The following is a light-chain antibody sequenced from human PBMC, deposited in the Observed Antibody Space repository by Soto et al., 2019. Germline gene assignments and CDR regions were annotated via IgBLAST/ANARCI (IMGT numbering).Light chain of an antibody. CDR2: DVS. CDR1: SSDVGGYNY. CDR3: NSYTSSSTYV. Sequence: QSALTQPASVSGSPGQSITISCTGTSSDVGGYNYVSWYQQHPAKAPKVMIYDVSNRPSGVSNRFSGSKSGNTASLTISGLQAEDEADYYCNSYTSSSTYVFGTGTKVTVL. J-gene: IGLJ1*01. V-gene: IGLV2-14*03.